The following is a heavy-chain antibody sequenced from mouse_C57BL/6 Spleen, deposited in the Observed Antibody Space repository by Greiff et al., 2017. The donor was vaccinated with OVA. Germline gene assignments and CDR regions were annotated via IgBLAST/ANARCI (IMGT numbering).Heavy chain of an antibody. CDR3: AIDYGSSYDYYAMDD. V-gene: IGHV1-55*01. Sequence: QVQLQQPGAELVKPGASVKMSCKASGYTFTSYWITWVKQRPGQGLEWIGDIYPGSGSTNYNEKFKSKATLTVDTSSSTAYMQLSSLPSEDSAVYYCAIDYGSSYDYYAMDDWGQGTSVTVSS. CDR1: GYTFTSYW. CDR2: IYPGSGST. D-gene: IGHD1-1*01. J-gene: IGHJ4*01.